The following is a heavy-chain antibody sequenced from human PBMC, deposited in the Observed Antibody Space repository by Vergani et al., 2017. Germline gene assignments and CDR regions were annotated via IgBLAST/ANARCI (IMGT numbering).Heavy chain of an antibody. J-gene: IGHJ4*02. Sequence: QVQLVESGGGVVQPGGSLRLSCAASGFTFSSYGMHWVRQAPGKGLEWVAFIRYDGSNKYYADSVKGRFTISRDNFKNTLYLQMNSLRAEDTAVYYCAKVRSGAGSGYGAYWGQGTLVTVSS. CDR1: GFTFSSYG. CDR2: IRYDGSNK. D-gene: IGHD5-12*01. CDR3: AKVRSGAGSGYGAY. V-gene: IGHV3-30*02.